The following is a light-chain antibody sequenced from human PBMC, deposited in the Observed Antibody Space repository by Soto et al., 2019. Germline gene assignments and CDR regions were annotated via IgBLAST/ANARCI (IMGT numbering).Light chain of an antibody. CDR2: AAS. CDR1: QSINSY. J-gene: IGKJ2*01. V-gene: IGKV1-39*01. CDR3: QQTYTNPYT. Sequence: DIQMTQSPSSLSASVGDRVTITCRASQSINSYLNWYQQKPGKAPKLLIYAASSLQTGVPARFSGSGSGTDFTLTISSLQPEDFATYSCQQTYTNPYTFGQGTNLEIK.